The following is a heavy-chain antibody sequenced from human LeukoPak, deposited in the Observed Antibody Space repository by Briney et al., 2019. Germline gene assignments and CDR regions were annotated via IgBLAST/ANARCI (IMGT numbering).Heavy chain of an antibody. CDR3: ARVPYSTGAFDY. V-gene: IGHV3-48*02. CDR1: GFTFGSYS. J-gene: IGHJ4*02. D-gene: IGHD6-19*01. CDR2: ISSSNSTI. Sequence: GGSLRLSCAASGFTFGSYSMNWVRQAPGKGLEWISYISSSNSTIYYTDSVKGRFTISRDNAKNSLYLQMNSLRDEDTAVYYCARVPYSTGAFDYWGQGTLVTVSS.